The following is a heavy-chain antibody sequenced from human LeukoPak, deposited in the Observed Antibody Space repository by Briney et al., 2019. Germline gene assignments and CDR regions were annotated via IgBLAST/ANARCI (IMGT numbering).Heavy chain of an antibody. Sequence: PGGSLRLSCAASGFTFSSYGMHWVRQAPGKGLEWVAVISYDGSNKYYADSVKGRFTISRDNSKNTLYLQMNSLRAEDTAVYYCARASPSIAARTTGGYFDYWGQGTLVTVSS. J-gene: IGHJ4*02. CDR3: ARASPSIAARTTGGYFDY. V-gene: IGHV3-30*03. D-gene: IGHD6-6*01. CDR2: ISYDGSNK. CDR1: GFTFSSYG.